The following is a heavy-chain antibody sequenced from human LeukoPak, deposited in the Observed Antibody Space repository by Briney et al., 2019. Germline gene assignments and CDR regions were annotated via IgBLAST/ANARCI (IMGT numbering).Heavy chain of an antibody. CDR1: GFTFSSYG. CDR3: ARDEGGLGNYYYYYGMDV. V-gene: IGHV3-33*01. Sequence: GGSLRLSCAASGFTFSSYGMHWVRQAPGKGLEWVAVIWYDGSNKYYADSVKGRFTISRDNSKNTLYLQMNSLRAEDTAVYYCARDEGGLGNYYYYYGMDVWGQGTTVTVSS. D-gene: IGHD1-26*01. J-gene: IGHJ6*02. CDR2: IWYDGSNK.